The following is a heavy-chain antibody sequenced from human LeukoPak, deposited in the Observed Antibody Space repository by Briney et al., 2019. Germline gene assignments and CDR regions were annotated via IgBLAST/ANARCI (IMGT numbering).Heavy chain of an antibody. CDR3: ARLLNGGSVDY. J-gene: IGHJ4*02. D-gene: IGHD2-8*01. CDR2: INPGNSDT. Sequence: GESLNISFKCSGYTLTNYWVGWEREKPGEGLEWMGIINPGNSDTRYSPSLQGQVTISVDKSISTAYLQWSSLKTSDTAMCYCARLLNGGSVDYWGQGTLVTVSS. CDR1: GYTLTNYW. V-gene: IGHV5-51*01.